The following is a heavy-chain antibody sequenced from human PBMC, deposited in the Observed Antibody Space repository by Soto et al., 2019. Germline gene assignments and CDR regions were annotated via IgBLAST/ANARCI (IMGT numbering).Heavy chain of an antibody. CDR3: ARGGRGAFAL. Sequence: EVRLLESGGGLVQPGESLRLSCAASGFTFSYYWMHWVRQAPGMGLVWVSRIHSDGSSTTYAASVEGRFTISRDNARNTLYMQMNSLRAEDTAVYYCARGGRGAFALWGQGTVLTVSS. D-gene: IGHD1-26*01. J-gene: IGHJ3*01. CDR2: IHSDGSST. V-gene: IGHV3-74*01. CDR1: GFTFSYYW.